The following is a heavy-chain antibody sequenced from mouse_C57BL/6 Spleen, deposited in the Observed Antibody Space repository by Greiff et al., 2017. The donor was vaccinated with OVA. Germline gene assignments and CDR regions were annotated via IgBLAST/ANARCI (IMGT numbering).Heavy chain of an antibody. D-gene: IGHD2-5*01. J-gene: IGHJ2*01. Sequence: QVQLQQPGAELVRPGSSVKLSCKASGYTFTSYWMHWVKQRPIQGLEWIGNIDPSDSETHYNQKFKDKATLTVDKSSSTAYMQLSSLTSEDSAVYYCARVKGHSNFDYWGQGTTLTVSS. CDR2: IDPSDSET. CDR1: GYTFTSYW. CDR3: ARVKGHSNFDY. V-gene: IGHV1-52*01.